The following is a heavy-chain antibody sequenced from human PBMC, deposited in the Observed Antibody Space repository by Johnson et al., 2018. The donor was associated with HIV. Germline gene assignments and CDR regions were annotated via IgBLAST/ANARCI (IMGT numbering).Heavy chain of an antibody. CDR2: ISYDGSNK. Sequence: VQLVESGGGVVQPGRSLRLSCAASEFYTMHWVRQAPGKGLEWVAVISYDGSNKYYADSVKGRFTSSRDNSKNMLYLQMDSLRAEDTALYYCYTSSFEAAFDVWGQWTMVTVSS. CDR1: EFYT. CDR3: YTSSFEAAFDV. J-gene: IGHJ3*01. V-gene: IGHV3-30-3*01. D-gene: IGHD6-6*01.